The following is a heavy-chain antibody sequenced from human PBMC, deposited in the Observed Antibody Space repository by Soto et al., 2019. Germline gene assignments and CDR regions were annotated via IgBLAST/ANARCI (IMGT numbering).Heavy chain of an antibody. CDR2: ISDSGGRT. CDR3: AKDIVLVPGASDAFDM. V-gene: IGHV3-23*01. J-gene: IGHJ3*02. Sequence: EVQLLESGGGLVQPGGSLRLSCAASGFTFSSYAMSWVRQAPGKGLEWVSAISDSGGRTFHAESVKGRFTISRDNSKNTLYLQMNSLRAEDTAVYYCAKDIVLVPGASDAFDMWGQGTMVTVSS. CDR1: GFTFSSYA. D-gene: IGHD2-2*01.